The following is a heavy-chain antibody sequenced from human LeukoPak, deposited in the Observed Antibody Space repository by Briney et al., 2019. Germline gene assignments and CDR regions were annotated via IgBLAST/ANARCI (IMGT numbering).Heavy chain of an antibody. CDR2: INYNGEIT. D-gene: IGHD1-1*01. CDR1: GGSFSGYL. J-gene: IGHJ6*02. Sequence: PSETLSLTCTVSGGSFSGYLWSWLRQSPGKGLEWIGEINYNGEITNYNPSLKSRLTMSVDTSKNQFSLKLTSVTAADTAVYYCTRYTRTGMRTYARADYYYYGMDVWPQGTASIVSS. V-gene: IGHV4-34*10. CDR3: TRYTRTGMRTYARADYYYYGMDV.